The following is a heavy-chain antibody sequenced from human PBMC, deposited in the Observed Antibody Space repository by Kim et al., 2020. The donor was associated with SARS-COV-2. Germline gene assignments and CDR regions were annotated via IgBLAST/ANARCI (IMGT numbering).Heavy chain of an antibody. D-gene: IGHD3-10*01. CDR1: GFTFGDYA. J-gene: IGHJ4*02. Sequence: GGSLRLSCTASGFTFGDYAMSWVRQAPGKGLEWVGFIRSKAYGGTTEYAASVKGRFTISRDDSKSIAYLQMNSLKTEDTAVYYCTREGMVRGVLDYWGQGTLVTVSS. CDR3: TREGMVRGVLDY. V-gene: IGHV3-49*04. CDR2: IRSKAYGGTT.